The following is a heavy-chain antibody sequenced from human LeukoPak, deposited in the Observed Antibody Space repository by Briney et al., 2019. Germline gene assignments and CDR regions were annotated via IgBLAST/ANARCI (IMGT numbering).Heavy chain of an antibody. D-gene: IGHD3-9*01. CDR1: GGSFSGYY. V-gene: IGHV4-34*01. J-gene: IGHJ5*02. Sequence: SDTLSLTCAVYGGSFSGYYWSWIRQPPGKGLEWIGEINHSGSTNYNPSLKSRVTISVDTSKNQFSLKLSSVTAADTAVYYCARAHVLRYFDWLSPEGHWFDPWGQGTLVTVSS. CDR2: INHSGST. CDR3: ARAHVLRYFDWLSPEGHWFDP.